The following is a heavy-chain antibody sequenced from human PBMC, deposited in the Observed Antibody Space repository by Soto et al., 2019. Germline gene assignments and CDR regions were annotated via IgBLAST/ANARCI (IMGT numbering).Heavy chain of an antibody. V-gene: IGHV3-49*03. CDR2: IRSKAYGGTT. D-gene: IGHD1-1*01. CDR3: TSATGTTLYYYYYGMDV. CDR1: GFTFGDYA. Sequence: GGSLRLSCTASGFTFGDYAMSWFRQAPGKGLEWVGFIRSKAYGGTTEYAASVKGRFTISRDDSKSIAYLQMNSLKTEDTAVYYCTSATGTTLYYYYYGMDVWGQGTTVTVSS. J-gene: IGHJ6*02.